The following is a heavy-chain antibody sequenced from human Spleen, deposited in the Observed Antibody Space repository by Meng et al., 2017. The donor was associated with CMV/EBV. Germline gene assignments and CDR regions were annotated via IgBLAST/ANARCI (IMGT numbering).Heavy chain of an antibody. J-gene: IGHJ5*02. CDR2: IDPSGGST. CDR1: GYSFTSKY. Sequence: ASVKVSCKTSGYSFTSKYIHWVRQAPGQGLEWMGIIDPSGGSTTYTQKLRGRVTMTRDTSTSTVYLGLRSLTSEDTATYFCARDTGTAYHADWFDPWGPGTLVTV. D-gene: IGHD3/OR15-3a*01. V-gene: IGHV1-46*04. CDR3: ARDTGTAYHADWFDP.